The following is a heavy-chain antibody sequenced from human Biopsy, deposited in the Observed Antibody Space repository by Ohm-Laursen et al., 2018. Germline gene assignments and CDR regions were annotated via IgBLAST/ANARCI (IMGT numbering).Heavy chain of an antibody. CDR2: VYYTGST. Sequence: SETLSLTCAVYGGSFNGYFWSWIRQPPGKGLQWIGYVYYTGSTDYNPSLQSRVTISVDTSKNHFSLRLRSVTPADTAIYYCARDRGYYSDRTVPGYFDLWGRGTLVTVSS. J-gene: IGHJ2*01. CDR1: GGSFNGYF. CDR3: ARDRGYYSDRTVPGYFDL. D-gene: IGHD3-22*01. V-gene: IGHV4-59*01.